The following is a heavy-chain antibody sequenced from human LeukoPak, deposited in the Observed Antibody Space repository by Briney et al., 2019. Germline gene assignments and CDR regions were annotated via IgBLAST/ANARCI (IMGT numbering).Heavy chain of an antibody. D-gene: IGHD6-19*01. J-gene: IGHJ4*02. V-gene: IGHV4-61*08. CDR3: ARGISSGWARAVGY. CDR2: IYYSGST. Sequence: LETLSLTCTVSGGSVSSGGYYWSWIRQPPGKGLEWIGYIYYSGSTNYNPSLKSRVTISVDTSKNQFSLKLSSVTAADMAAHYCARGISSGWARAVGYWGQGTLVTVSS. CDR1: GGSVSSGGYY.